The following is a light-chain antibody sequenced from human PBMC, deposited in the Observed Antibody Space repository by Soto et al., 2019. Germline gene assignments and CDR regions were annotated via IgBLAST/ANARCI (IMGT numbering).Light chain of an antibody. J-gene: IGKJ5*01. V-gene: IGKV1-9*01. CDR2: AAS. CDR3: QQHKDYPLT. CDR1: HDISSY. Sequence: DIQLTQSPSFLSASVGDRVTITCRASHDISSYLTWYQQKPGKAPTVLIYAASTLQGGVPSRFSGNGSGTEFTLTISSLQSEDFASYYCQQHKDYPLTFGRGTRLEIK.